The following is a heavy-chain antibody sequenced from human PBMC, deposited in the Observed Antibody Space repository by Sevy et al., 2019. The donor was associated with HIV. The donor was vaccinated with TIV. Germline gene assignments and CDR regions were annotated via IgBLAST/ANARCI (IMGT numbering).Heavy chain of an antibody. CDR1: GFTFGDYA. CDR2: IRSNTFGATT. D-gene: IGHD3-10*01. J-gene: IGHJ6*02. Sequence: GGSLRLSCTASGFTFGDYAMNWLRQAPGKGLEWVGFIRSNTFGATTEYAASVKGRFTTYRNDSKSIAYLQRNSLKTEDTAVYFFARVRGTISPYYYFGMDVWGQGTTVTVSS. V-gene: IGHV3-49*03. CDR3: ARVRGTISPYYYFGMDV.